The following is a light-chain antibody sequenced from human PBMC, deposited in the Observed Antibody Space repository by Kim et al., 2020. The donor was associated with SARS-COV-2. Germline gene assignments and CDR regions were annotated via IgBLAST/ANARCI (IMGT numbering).Light chain of an antibody. CDR2: AAS. V-gene: IGKV1D-16*01. J-gene: IGKJ5*01. CDR3: QQYKSYPT. CDR1: QGISSC. Sequence: IQMTQSPSTLSASVGDRVTITCRASQGISSCLAWFQQKPGEAPKSLIYAASNLQSGVPSRFSGSGSGTEFTLTISSLQPEDFASYYCQQYKSYPTFGLGTRLEIK.